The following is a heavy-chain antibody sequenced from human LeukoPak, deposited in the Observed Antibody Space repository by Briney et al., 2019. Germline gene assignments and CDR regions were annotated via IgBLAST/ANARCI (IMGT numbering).Heavy chain of an antibody. CDR1: GFTVSSNY. CDR3: ARDGRWLQLAPDAFDI. V-gene: IGHV3-66*01. CDR2: IYSGDST. D-gene: IGHD5-24*01. Sequence: GSLRLSCAASGFTVSSNYMTWVRQAPGKGLEWVSLIYSGDSTYYADSVKGIFTMSRDNSKNTLYLQMNSLRVEDTAVYYCARDGRWLQLAPDAFDIWGQGTMVTVSS. J-gene: IGHJ3*02.